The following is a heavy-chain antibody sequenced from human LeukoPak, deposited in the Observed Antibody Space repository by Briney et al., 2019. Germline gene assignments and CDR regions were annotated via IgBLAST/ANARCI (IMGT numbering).Heavy chain of an antibody. CDR1: VGSFSGYY. CDR2: INHSGST. Sequence: TSETLSLTCAVYVGSFSGYYWSWIRQPPGKGLEWIGEINHSGSTNYNPSLKSRVTISVDTSKNQFSLKLSSVTAADTAVYYCARVPTVTTPYYFDYWGQGTLVTVSS. J-gene: IGHJ4*02. D-gene: IGHD4-11*01. CDR3: ARVPTVTTPYYFDY. V-gene: IGHV4-34*01.